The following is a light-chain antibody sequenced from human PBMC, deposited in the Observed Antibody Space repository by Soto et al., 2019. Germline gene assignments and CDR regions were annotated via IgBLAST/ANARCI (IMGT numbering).Light chain of an antibody. Sequence: QSVLTQPASVSGSPGQSITISCTGTSSDVGGYNYVSWYQQHPGKAPKLMIYEVSNRPSGVSNRFSGSKSGNTASLTISGLQAEXEADYYCSSYTSSSTPYVFGTGTKLTVL. V-gene: IGLV2-14*01. J-gene: IGLJ1*01. CDR2: EVS. CDR1: SSDVGGYNY. CDR3: SSYTSSSTPYV.